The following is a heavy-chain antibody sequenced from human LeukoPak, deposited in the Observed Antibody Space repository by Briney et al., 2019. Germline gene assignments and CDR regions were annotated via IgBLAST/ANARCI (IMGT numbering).Heavy chain of an antibody. D-gene: IGHD2-21*02. CDR2: INHSGST. V-gene: IGHV4-34*01. CDR3: ARAKVTAMPIDY. Sequence: SETLSLTCAVYGGSFGGYYWSWIRQPPGKGLEWIGEINHSGSTNYNPSLKSRVTISVDTSKNQFSLKLSSVTAADTAVYYCARAKVTAMPIDYWGQGTLVTVSS. J-gene: IGHJ4*02. CDR1: GGSFGGYY.